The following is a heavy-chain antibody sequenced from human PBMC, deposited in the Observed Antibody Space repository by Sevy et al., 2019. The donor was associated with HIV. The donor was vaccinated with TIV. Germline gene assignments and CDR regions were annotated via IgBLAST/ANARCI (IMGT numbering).Heavy chain of an antibody. CDR2: IYHSGSS. V-gene: IGHV4-4*02. CDR3: ARGGETPRGFDP. Sequence: SETLSLTCTVSGDSIRSVNWWHWVRRPPGKGLEWIGEIYHSGSSNYNPSLKSRVTISVDNSKNQFSLKLSSVTAADTAVYYCARGGETPRGFDPWGQGTLVTVSS. D-gene: IGHD3-16*01. J-gene: IGHJ5*02. CDR1: GDSIRSVNW.